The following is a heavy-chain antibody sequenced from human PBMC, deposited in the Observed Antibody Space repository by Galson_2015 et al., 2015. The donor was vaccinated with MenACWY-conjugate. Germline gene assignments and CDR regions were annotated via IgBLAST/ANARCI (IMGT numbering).Heavy chain of an antibody. CDR2: ISASGAST. CDR3: AKLNRELPYYFGMDV. D-gene: IGHD1-26*01. Sequence: SLRLSCAASGFTFSSYAMTWVRQAPGKGLEWVSSISASGASTFYADSVKGRFTISRDNSKNTLDLQMNSLRAEDTAVYYCAKLNRELPYYFGMDVWGQGTTVTVSS. J-gene: IGHJ6*02. V-gene: IGHV3-23*01. CDR1: GFTFSSYA.